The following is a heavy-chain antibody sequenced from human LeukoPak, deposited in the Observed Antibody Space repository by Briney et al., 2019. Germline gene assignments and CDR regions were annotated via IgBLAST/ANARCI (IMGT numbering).Heavy chain of an antibody. CDR3: AKGMYASTWSDPYWYFDL. CDR1: GFTFNTYA. CDR2: ISATSTDI. J-gene: IGHJ2*01. D-gene: IGHD6-13*01. Sequence: GGALRLSCAASGFTFNTYAMNWVRQAPGKGLEWVSFISATSTDIYYADSVKGRFTISRDNAKNSLFLHMNTLRAEDSAVYYCAKGMYASTWSDPYWYFDLWGRGTLVTVSS. V-gene: IGHV3-21*05.